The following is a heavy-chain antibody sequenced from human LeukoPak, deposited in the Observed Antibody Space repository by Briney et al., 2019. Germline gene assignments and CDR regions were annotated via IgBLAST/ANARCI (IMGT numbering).Heavy chain of an antibody. CDR3: ARTKEDIVVVPAANLDY. CDR1: GFTFSSYG. CDR2: ISGSGGST. V-gene: IGHV3-23*01. D-gene: IGHD2-2*01. J-gene: IGHJ4*02. Sequence: GSLILSCAASGFTFSSYGMSWVRQAPGKGLEWVSAISGSGGSTYYADSVKGRFTISRDNSKNTLYLQMNSLRAEDTAVYYCARTKEDIVVVPAANLDYWGQGALVAVSS.